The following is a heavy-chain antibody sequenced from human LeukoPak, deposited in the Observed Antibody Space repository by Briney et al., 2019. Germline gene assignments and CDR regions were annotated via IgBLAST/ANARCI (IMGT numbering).Heavy chain of an antibody. V-gene: IGHV1-8*01. Sequence: ASVKVSCKDSGYTFTSYDINWVRQATGQGLEWMGWMNPNSGNTGYAQKFQGRVTMTRNTSISTAYMELSSLRSEDTAVYYCARGATSNWNGGFDPWGQGTLVTVSS. CDR2: MNPNSGNT. J-gene: IGHJ5*02. CDR3: ARGATSNWNGGFDP. CDR1: GYTFTSYD. D-gene: IGHD1-1*01.